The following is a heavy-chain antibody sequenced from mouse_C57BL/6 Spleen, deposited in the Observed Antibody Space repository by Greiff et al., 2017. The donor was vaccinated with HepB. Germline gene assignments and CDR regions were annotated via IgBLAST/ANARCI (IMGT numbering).Heavy chain of an antibody. CDR3: ARPLYGSSYDYAMDY. CDR1: GYAFSSYW. CDR2: IYPGDGDT. D-gene: IGHD1-1*01. Sequence: VQLQQSGAELVKPGASVKISCKASGYAFSSYWMNWVKQRPGKGLEWIGQIYPGDGDTNYNGKFKGKATLTADKSSSTAYMQLSSLTSEDSEVYFCARPLYGSSYDYAMDYWGQGTSVTVSS. J-gene: IGHJ4*01. V-gene: IGHV1-80*01.